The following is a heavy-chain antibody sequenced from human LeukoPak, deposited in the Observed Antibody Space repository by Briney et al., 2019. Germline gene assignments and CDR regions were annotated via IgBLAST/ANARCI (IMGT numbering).Heavy chain of an antibody. J-gene: IGHJ4*02. Sequence: ASVKVSCKASGYTFTSYGISWVRQAPGQGLEWMGWISAYNGNTNYAQKLQGRVTMTRDTSVSTAYLELSRLRSDDTAVYYCAIQSIVPRPGYWGQGTLVTVSS. CDR3: AIQSIVPRPGY. V-gene: IGHV1-18*01. D-gene: IGHD6-6*01. CDR2: ISAYNGNT. CDR1: GYTFTSYG.